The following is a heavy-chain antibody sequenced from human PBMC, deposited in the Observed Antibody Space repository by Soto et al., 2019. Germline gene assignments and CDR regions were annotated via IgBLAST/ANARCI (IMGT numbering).Heavy chain of an antibody. CDR1: GGLFSSFA. D-gene: IGHD3-16*01. CDR3: ARGGGPYVWFNEF. J-gene: IGHJ4*02. CDR2: IIPVFGTT. V-gene: IGHV1-69*01. Sequence: QEQLVQSGPEMKKPGSSVKVSCKDSGGLFSSFAISWVRQAPGQGLEWLGGIIPVFGTTNYAEKVQDRVTITAAESTNTTYMELSGLRSGDTAIYYCARGGGPYVWFNEFWGQGTLVTVSS.